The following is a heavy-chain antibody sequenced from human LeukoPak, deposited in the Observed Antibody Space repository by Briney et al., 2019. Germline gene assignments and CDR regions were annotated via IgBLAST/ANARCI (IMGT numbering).Heavy chain of an antibody. Sequence: PGGSLRLSCAASGFTFSDYSMNWVRQAPGKGLEWISYIGIDSGNTNYADSVKGRFTISRDNAKNTLYLQMNSLRAEDTAVYYCARDVVDITPYWGQGTLVTVSS. CDR3: ARDVVDITPY. J-gene: IGHJ4*02. D-gene: IGHD3-3*01. CDR2: IGIDSGNT. CDR1: GFTFSDYS. V-gene: IGHV3-48*04.